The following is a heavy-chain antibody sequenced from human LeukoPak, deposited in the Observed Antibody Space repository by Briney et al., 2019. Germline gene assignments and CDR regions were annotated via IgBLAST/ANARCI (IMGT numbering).Heavy chain of an antibody. CDR1: GYTFTSYG. CDR2: ISAYNGNT. V-gene: IGHV1-18*01. J-gene: IGHJ6*02. Sequence: GASVKVSCKTSGYTFTSYGISWVRQAPGQGLEWMGWISAYNGNTKYAQKFQGRVTMTTDRSTSTVYMEVRGLRSDDTAVYYCARDVHFDWDLSPFYFYYGMDVWGQGTTVTVSS. CDR3: ARDVHFDWDLSPFYFYYGMDV. D-gene: IGHD3-9*01.